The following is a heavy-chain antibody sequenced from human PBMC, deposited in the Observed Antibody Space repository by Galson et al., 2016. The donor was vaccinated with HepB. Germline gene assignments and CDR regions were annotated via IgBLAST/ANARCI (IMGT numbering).Heavy chain of an antibody. J-gene: IGHJ3*02. CDR1: GFTFTDYW. CDR2: VNRDGSGT. CDR3: LSGFTSGI. V-gene: IGHV3-7*01. Sequence: SLRLSCAASGFTFTDYWMVWVRQAPGKGLEYVANVNRDGSGTHYMDSAKGRFTISRDYARNSVGLQINSLRPEDTGLYYCLSGFTSGIWGQGTMVTVSS. D-gene: IGHD1-26*01.